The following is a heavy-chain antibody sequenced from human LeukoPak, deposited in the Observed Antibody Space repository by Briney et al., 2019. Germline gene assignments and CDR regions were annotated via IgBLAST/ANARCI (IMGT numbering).Heavy chain of an antibody. D-gene: IGHD3-10*01. CDR3: AKSVYHSGNY. CDR1: GFTISTYG. CDR2: ISGGTT. J-gene: IGHJ4*02. Sequence: GGSLRLSCAASGFTISTYGMSWVRQAPGKGLEWVSSISGGTTYYADSVKGRFTISRDNSKNTVSLQMNSLRAEDTAVYYCAKSVYHSGNYWGQGPLVTVSS. V-gene: IGHV3-23*01.